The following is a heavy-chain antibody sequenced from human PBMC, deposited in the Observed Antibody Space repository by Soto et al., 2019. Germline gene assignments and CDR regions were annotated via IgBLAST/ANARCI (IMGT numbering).Heavy chain of an antibody. CDR3: ARHKDTSSRYLLPDF. Sequence: PSETLSLTCTVSGGSISSRSYYWGWTRQPPGKGLEWIGSIYYSGNAYYNPSLKSRVAVSVDTSKNQFSLKVTSVTATDTAVYYCARHKDTSSRYLLPDFWGQGTLVTVSS. CDR1: GGSISSRSYY. J-gene: IGHJ4*02. D-gene: IGHD6-13*01. V-gene: IGHV4-39*01. CDR2: IYYSGNA.